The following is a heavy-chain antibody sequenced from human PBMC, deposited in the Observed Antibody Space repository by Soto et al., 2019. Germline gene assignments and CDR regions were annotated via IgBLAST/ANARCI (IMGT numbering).Heavy chain of an antibody. J-gene: IGHJ3*02. CDR3: ARGIAGAASGLAFDI. CDR1: GGYISNDY. Sequence: PSETLSLTCTVSGGYISNDYWSWIRQPPGKELEWIGYIYNSGSTNYNPSLKSRVTISVDTSKNQFSLRLSSVTSADTAVYYCARGIAGAASGLAFDIWGQGTMVTVSS. V-gene: IGHV4-59*01. CDR2: IYNSGST. D-gene: IGHD1-26*01.